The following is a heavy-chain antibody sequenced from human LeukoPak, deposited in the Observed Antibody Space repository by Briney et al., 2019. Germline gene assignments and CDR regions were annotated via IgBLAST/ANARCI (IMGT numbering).Heavy chain of an antibody. V-gene: IGHV3-53*01. D-gene: IGHD4-11*01. CDR1: GFTFSSYA. Sequence: PGGSLRLSCAASGFTFSSYAMSWVRQAPGKGLEWVSVIYSGGSTYYADSVKGRFTISRDNSKNTLYLQMNSLRAEDTAVYYCARDSVYYFDYWGQGTLVTVSS. J-gene: IGHJ4*02. CDR2: IYSGGST. CDR3: ARDSVYYFDY.